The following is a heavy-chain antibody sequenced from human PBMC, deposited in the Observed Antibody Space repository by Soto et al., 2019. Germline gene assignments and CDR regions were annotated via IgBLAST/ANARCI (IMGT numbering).Heavy chain of an antibody. J-gene: IGHJ4*02. CDR3: AGGSGSYYV. CDR2: ISNDGTSE. Sequence: QVQVVESGGGVVHPEKSLRLSCAASGFTFSNFGMHWVRQAPGKGLELVAVISNDGTSENYAQSVKGRFTISRDNSKNTLYLQMNSLRAEDTAVYYCAGGSGSYYVWGQGTLVTVSS. CDR1: GFTFSNFG. D-gene: IGHD1-26*01. V-gene: IGHV3-30*03.